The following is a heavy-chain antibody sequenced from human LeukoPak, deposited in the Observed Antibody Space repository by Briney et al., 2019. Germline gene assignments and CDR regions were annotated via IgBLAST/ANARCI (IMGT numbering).Heavy chain of an antibody. J-gene: IGHJ4*02. CDR2: ISAYNGNT. V-gene: IGHV1-18*04. CDR1: GYTFTDYY. D-gene: IGHD3-3*01. CDR3: ARGSGYKDY. Sequence: GASVKVSCRTSGYTFTDYYVDWVRQAPGQGLEWMGWISAYNGNTNYAQKLQGRVTMTTDTSTSTAYMELRSLRSDDTAVYYCARGSGYKDYWGQGTLVTVSS.